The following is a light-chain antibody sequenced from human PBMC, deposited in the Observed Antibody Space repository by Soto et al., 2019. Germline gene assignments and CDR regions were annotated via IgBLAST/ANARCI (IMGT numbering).Light chain of an antibody. CDR2: DTS. V-gene: IGKV3-11*01. Sequence: DIVLTQSPATLSVSPGERTTLSCRASQSVSSYLAWYQHKPGQAPRLLIYDTSNRATGIPARFSGSGSGTDFTLTISSLEPEDFAVYYCQQRSNWPHTFGQGTRLEIK. J-gene: IGKJ5*01. CDR3: QQRSNWPHT. CDR1: QSVSSY.